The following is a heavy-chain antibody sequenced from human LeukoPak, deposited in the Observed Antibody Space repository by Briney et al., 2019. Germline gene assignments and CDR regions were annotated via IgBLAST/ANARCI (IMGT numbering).Heavy chain of an antibody. J-gene: IGHJ4*02. D-gene: IGHD2-15*01. CDR1: GGSINSYY. Sequence: SETLSLTCTVSGGSINSYYWSWIRQPPGKGLECIGYIHYTGSTNYNPSLKSRVTISVDTSKNQFSLKLTSVTAADTAVYYCARGVVAAPQTFDYWGQGTLVTVSS. CDR2: IHYTGST. V-gene: IGHV4-59*01. CDR3: ARGVVAAPQTFDY.